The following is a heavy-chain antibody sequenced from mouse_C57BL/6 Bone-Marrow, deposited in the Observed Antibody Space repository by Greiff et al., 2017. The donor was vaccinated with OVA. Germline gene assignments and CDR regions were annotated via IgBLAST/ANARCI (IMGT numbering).Heavy chain of an antibody. CDR2: INYDGSST. V-gene: IGHV5-16*01. J-gene: IGHJ4*01. Sequence: EVKLVESEGGLVQPGSSMKLSCTASGFTFSDYYMAWVRQVPEKGLEWVANINYDGSSTYYLDSLKSRFIISRDNAKNILYLQMSSLKSEDTATYYCERDRYDGYYEGMDYWGQGTSVTVSS. CDR1: GFTFSDYY. D-gene: IGHD2-3*01. CDR3: ERDRYDGYYEGMDY.